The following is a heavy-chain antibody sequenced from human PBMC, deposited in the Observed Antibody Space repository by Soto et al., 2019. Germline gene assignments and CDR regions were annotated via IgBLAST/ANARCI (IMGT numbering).Heavy chain of an antibody. Sequence: GGSLRLSCAASGFTFSSYGMHWVRQAPGKGLEWVAVISYDGSNKYYADSVKGRFTISRDNSKNTLYLQMNSLRAEDTAVYYCAKDRNKKWELHYYYYGMDVWGQGTTVTV. J-gene: IGHJ6*02. D-gene: IGHD1-26*01. V-gene: IGHV3-30*18. CDR3: AKDRNKKWELHYYYYGMDV. CDR2: ISYDGSNK. CDR1: GFTFSSYG.